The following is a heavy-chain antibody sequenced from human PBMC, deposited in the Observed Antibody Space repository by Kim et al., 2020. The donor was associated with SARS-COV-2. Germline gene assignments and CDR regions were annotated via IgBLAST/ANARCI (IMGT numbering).Heavy chain of an antibody. V-gene: IGHV3-30-3*01. D-gene: IGHD3-10*01. J-gene: IGHJ3*02. Sequence: GGSLRLSCAASGFTFSSYAMHWVRQAPGKGLEWVAVISYDGSNKYYADSVKGRFTISRDNSKNTLYLQMNSLRAEDTAVYYCAKGYYYDAFDIWGQGTMVTVSS. CDR1: GFTFSSYA. CDR2: ISYDGSNK. CDR3: AKGYYYDAFDI.